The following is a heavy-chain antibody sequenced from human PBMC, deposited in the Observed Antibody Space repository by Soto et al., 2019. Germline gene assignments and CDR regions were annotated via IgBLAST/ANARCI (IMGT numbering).Heavy chain of an antibody. Sequence: GSLRLSCAASGFTFRSFTMNWVRQAPGKGLVWVPTISSNSAYIYYTDALRGRFTISRDNAKNSLHLQMNSLRAEDTAVYYCTRDASRDSSARGWFDPWGPGTLVTVSS. J-gene: IGHJ5*02. CDR3: TRDASRDSSARGWFDP. CDR2: ISSNSAYI. D-gene: IGHD6-13*01. CDR1: GFTFRSFT. V-gene: IGHV3-21*01.